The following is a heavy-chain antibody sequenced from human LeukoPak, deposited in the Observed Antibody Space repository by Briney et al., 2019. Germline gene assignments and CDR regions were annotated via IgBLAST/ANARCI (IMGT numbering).Heavy chain of an antibody. J-gene: IGHJ6*03. CDR1: GDSISSYY. CDR2: ISNSGSTNSGST. D-gene: IGHD1-14*01. Sequence: SETLSLTCSVSGDSISSYYWSWIRQPPGKGLEWIGYISNSGSTNSGSTNCNPSLKSRVTISVDTSKNQFSLKVSSVTAADTAVYYCARLPEFHTGYSFYYMDVWGKGTTVTISS. CDR3: ARLPEFHTGYSFYYMDV. V-gene: IGHV4-4*08.